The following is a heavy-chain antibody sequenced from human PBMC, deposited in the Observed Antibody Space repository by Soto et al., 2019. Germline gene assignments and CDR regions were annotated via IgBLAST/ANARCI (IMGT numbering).Heavy chain of an antibody. CDR2: TRHKAQSYTT. CDR3: AREASFGLAIYFGH. Sequence: GGSLRLSCAASGFIFSDYYMDWVRQAPGKGLEWVGRTRHKAQSYTTEYAASAKGRFTISRDDSKNSLYLQMNSLTNEDTAVYYCAREASFGLAIYFGHWGQGALVTVSS. J-gene: IGHJ4*02. D-gene: IGHD3-3*01. V-gene: IGHV3-72*01. CDR1: GFIFSDYY.